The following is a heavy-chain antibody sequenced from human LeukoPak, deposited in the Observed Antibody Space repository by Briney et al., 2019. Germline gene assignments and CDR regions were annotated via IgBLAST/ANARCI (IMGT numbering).Heavy chain of an antibody. CDR1: EYTFTSYD. V-gene: IGHV1-8*01. CDR2: MNPNSGNT. CDR3: ARFAGTESYDSSVLFGYYYGMDV. J-gene: IGHJ6*02. Sequence: ASVKVSCKASEYTFTSYDINWVRQATGQGLEWMGWMNPNSGNTGYAQKFQGRVTMTRNTSISTAYMELSSLRSEDTAVYYCARFAGTESYDSSVLFGYYYGMDVWGQGTTVTVSS. D-gene: IGHD3-22*01.